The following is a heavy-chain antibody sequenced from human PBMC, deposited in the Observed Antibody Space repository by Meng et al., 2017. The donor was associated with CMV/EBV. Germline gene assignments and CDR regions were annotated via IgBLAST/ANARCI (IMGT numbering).Heavy chain of an antibody. CDR3: ASAGDYGGNSKYYFDY. V-gene: IGHV4-34*01. CDR2: INHSGST. D-gene: IGHD4-23*01. Sequence: SETLSLTCAVYGGSFSGYYWSWIRQPPGKGLEWIGEINHSGSTNYNPSLKSRVTISVDTSKHQFPLKLRSVTAADPAVYYCASAGDYGGNSKYYFDYWGQGTLVTVSS. CDR1: GGSFSGYY. J-gene: IGHJ4*02.